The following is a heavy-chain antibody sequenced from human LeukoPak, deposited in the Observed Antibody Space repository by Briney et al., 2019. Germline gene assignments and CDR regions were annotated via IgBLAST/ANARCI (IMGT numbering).Heavy chain of an antibody. CDR3: ARTVSPAVTFFDH. J-gene: IGHJ4*02. CDR2: TYPDDSDT. V-gene: IGHV5-51*01. Sequence: GESLKISCKGSGYSFSTYWIGWVRQMPGKGLEWMGITYPDDSDTRYSPSFQGQVTISADKSITTAYLQWSSLKASDTAIYYCARTVSPAVTFFDHWGQGTLATVSS. CDR1: GYSFSTYW. D-gene: IGHD4-17*01.